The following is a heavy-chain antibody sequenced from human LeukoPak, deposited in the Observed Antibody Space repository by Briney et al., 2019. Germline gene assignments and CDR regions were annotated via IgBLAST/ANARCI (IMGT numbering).Heavy chain of an antibody. CDR3: ARDELRVGATVTDY. CDR1: GGSISSYY. J-gene: IGHJ4*02. D-gene: IGHD1-26*01. CDR2: IYTSGST. V-gene: IGHV4-4*07. Sequence: PSETLSLTCTVSGGSISSYYWSWIRQPAGKGLEWIGRIYTSGSTNYNPSLKSRVTMSVDTSKNQFSLKLSSVTAADTAVYYCARDELRVGATVTDYWGQRTLVTVSS.